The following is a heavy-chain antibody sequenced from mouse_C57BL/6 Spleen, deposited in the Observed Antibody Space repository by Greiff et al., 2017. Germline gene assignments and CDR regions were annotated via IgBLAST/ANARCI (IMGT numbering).Heavy chain of an antibody. Sequence: QVQLQQPGAELVKPGASVKLSCKASGYTFTSYWMHWVKQRPGRGLEWIGRIYPNSGGTKYNEKFKSKATLTVDKPSSTAYMQLSSLTSEDSAVYYCARSGDYYYYGYWGKGTTLTVAS. CDR1: GYTFTSYW. D-gene: IGHD2-4*01. CDR2: IYPNSGGT. CDR3: ARSGDYYYYGY. J-gene: IGHJ2*01. V-gene: IGHV1-72*01.